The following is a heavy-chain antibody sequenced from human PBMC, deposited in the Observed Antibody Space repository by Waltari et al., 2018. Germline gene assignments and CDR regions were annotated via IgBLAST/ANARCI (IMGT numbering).Heavy chain of an antibody. D-gene: IGHD6-19*01. CDR3: ARGTEGGGYSSPRGRAYYMDV. Sequence: QVQLQQWGAGLLKPSETLSLTCAVYGGSFSGYYWSWIRQPPGKGLEGIGEINHSGSTNYNPSLKSRVTISVDTSKNQFSLKLSSVTAADTAVYYCARGTEGGGYSSPRGRAYYMDVWGKGTTVTISS. V-gene: IGHV4-34*01. J-gene: IGHJ6*03. CDR2: INHSGST. CDR1: GGSFSGYY.